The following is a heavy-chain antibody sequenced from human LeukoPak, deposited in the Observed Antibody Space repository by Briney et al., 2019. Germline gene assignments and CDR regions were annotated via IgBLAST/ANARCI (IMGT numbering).Heavy chain of an antibody. CDR2: ICTSGST. Sequence: SETLSLTCTVSGGSISSYYWSWIRQPAGKGLEWIGRICTSGSTNYNPSLKSRVTMSVDTSKNQFSLKLSSVTAADTAVYYCARDAYYYGSGSYYLYNWFDPWGQGTLVTVSS. D-gene: IGHD3-10*01. V-gene: IGHV4-4*07. J-gene: IGHJ5*02. CDR3: ARDAYYYGSGSYYLYNWFDP. CDR1: GGSISSYY.